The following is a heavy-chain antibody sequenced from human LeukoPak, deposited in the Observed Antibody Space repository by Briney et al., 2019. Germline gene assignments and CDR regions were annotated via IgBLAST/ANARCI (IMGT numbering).Heavy chain of an antibody. CDR2: INPNSGGT. D-gene: IGHD3-10*01. J-gene: IGHJ6*04. CDR1: GYTFTGYY. CDR3: AAASVRGVPYYYYGMDV. V-gene: IGHV1-2*04. Sequence: GASVKVSCKASGYTFTGYYMHWGRQAPGQGLEWMGWINPNSGGTNYAQKFQGWVTMTRDTSISTAYMELSRLRSDDTVVYYCAAASVRGVPYYYYGMDVWGKGTTVTVSS.